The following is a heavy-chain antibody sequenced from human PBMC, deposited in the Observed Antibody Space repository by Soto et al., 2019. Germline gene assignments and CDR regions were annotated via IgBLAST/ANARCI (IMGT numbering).Heavy chain of an antibody. CDR2: VSGDGTTI. CDR3: ASDPYYYASGF. CDR1: GFRFSDHY. V-gene: IGHV3-11*01. D-gene: IGHD3-10*01. Sequence: QVQLVESGGGLVEPGGSLRLSCAASGFRFSDHYMTWIRQAPGKGLEWVSKVSGDGTTIYYADSVKGRFTVSRDNAKNAAYLQMTGLRVEDTAVYYCASDPYYYASGFWGQGTLVTVSS. J-gene: IGHJ4*02.